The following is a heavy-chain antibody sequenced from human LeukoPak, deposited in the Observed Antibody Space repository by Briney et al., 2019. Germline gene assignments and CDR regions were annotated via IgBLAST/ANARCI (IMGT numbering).Heavy chain of an antibody. Sequence: GGSLRLSCAASGFTFDNYRMSWVRQAPGKGLEWVSSISGSSLYIHYADSIKGRFTITRDNAKSSVDLQMDSLRAEDTAVYYCAAYYYGSGSRALDYWGQGTLVIVSS. CDR3: AAYYYGSGSRALDY. D-gene: IGHD3-10*01. J-gene: IGHJ4*02. CDR2: ISGSSLYI. CDR1: GFTFDNYR. V-gene: IGHV3-21*06.